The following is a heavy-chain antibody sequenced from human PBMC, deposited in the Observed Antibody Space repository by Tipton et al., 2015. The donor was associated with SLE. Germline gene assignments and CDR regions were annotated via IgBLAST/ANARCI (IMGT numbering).Heavy chain of an antibody. Sequence: LRLSCTVSGGPISSYYWSWIRQPPGKGLEWIGEINHSGSTNYNPSLKSRVTISVDTSKNQFSLKLSSVTAADTAVYYCARGLFFRPWGQGTLVTVSS. J-gene: IGHJ5*02. D-gene: IGHD2/OR15-2a*01. CDR3: ARGLFFRP. CDR2: INHSGST. V-gene: IGHV4-34*01. CDR1: GGPISSYY.